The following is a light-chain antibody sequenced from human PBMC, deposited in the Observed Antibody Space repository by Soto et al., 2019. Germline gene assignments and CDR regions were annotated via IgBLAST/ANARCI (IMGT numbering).Light chain of an antibody. CDR2: RND. V-gene: IGLV1-47*01. Sequence: QSVLTQPPSASVTPGQRVTISCSGSSSNIGRNYVYWYQQLPGTAPKLLIYRNDQWPSGVPDRLSGSKSGTSASLAISGLRSEDEADYYCAAWDDSLSGLYVFGTGTKVTVL. CDR1: SSNIGRNY. J-gene: IGLJ1*01. CDR3: AAWDDSLSGLYV.